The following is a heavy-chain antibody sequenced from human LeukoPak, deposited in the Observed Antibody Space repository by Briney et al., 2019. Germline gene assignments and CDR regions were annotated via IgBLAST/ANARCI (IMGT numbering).Heavy chain of an antibody. Sequence: GGSLRLSCAASGFTFSDYYMSWIRQAPGKGLEWVSYISSSGSTIYYADSVEGRFTISRDNAKNSLYLQMNSLRAEDTAVYYCARDGLGRYYYDSSGYYFDYWGQGTLVTVSS. CDR1: GFTFSDYY. V-gene: IGHV3-11*01. D-gene: IGHD3-22*01. CDR2: ISSSGSTI. CDR3: ARDGLGRYYYDSSGYYFDY. J-gene: IGHJ4*02.